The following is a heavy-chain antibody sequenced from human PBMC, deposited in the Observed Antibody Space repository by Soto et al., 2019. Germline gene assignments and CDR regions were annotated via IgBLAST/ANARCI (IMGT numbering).Heavy chain of an antibody. CDR2: ISPDNGNT. J-gene: IGHJ6*02. CDR1: GYTFTIYG. D-gene: IGHD5-12*01. V-gene: IGHV1-18*01. CDR3: ARGLGYSGYAGMDV. Sequence: QVQLVQSGGEVKKPGASVKVSCKASGYTFTIYGINWVRQAPGQGLEWMGWISPDNGNTNYAQKLQGRVTMTTDTSTSIAYMELRSLRSDDTAVYYCARGLGYSGYAGMDVWGQGTTVTVSS.